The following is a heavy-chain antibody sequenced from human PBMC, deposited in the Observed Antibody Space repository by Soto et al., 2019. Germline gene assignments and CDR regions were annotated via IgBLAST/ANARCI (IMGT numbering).Heavy chain of an antibody. J-gene: IGHJ5*02. CDR2: IIPIFGTA. CDR1: GGTFSSYA. CDR3: ARDPETNYYASSGGMGS. Sequence: ASVKVSCKASGGTFSSYAISWVRQAPGQGLEWMGGIIPIFGTANYAQKFQGRVTSPADESTSTAYLELSSLRSEDTAVYYYARDPETNYYASSGGMGSWGQGTLVTVSS. V-gene: IGHV1-69*13. D-gene: IGHD3-22*01.